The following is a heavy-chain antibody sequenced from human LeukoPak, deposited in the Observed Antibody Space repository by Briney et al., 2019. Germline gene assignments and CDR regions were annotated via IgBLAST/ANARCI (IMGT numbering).Heavy chain of an antibody. CDR3: AKLQMTTVAGGFDY. J-gene: IGHJ4*02. D-gene: IGHD4-23*01. CDR1: GFTSSSYG. Sequence: GRSLRLSCAASGFTSSSYGMHWVRQAPGKGLEWVAVISYDGSNKYYADSVKGRFTISRDNSKNTLYLQMNSLRAEDTAVYYCAKLQMTTVAGGFDYWGQGTLVTVSS. CDR2: ISYDGSNK. V-gene: IGHV3-30*18.